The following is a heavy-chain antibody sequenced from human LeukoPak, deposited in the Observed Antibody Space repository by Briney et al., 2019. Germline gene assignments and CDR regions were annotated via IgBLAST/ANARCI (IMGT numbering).Heavy chain of an antibody. V-gene: IGHV3-21*06. CDR3: ASHYDIDF. Sequence: GGSLRLSCAASGLTFSTYTMNWVRQAPGKGLEWVSSISSGSSYIYYADSMKGRFTVSRDNAKNSLYLQMNSLKAEDTAVYFCASHYDIDFWGQGTLVTVSS. CDR2: ISSGSSYI. D-gene: IGHD3-9*01. J-gene: IGHJ4*02. CDR1: GLTFSTYT.